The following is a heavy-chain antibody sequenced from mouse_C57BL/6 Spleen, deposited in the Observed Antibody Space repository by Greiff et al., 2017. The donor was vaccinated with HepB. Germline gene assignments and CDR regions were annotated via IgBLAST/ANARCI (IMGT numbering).Heavy chain of an antibody. J-gene: IGHJ2*01. CDR2: IWSGGST. CDR1: GFSLTSYG. Sequence: VQLQESGPGLVQPSQSLSITCTVSGFSLTSYGVHWVRQSPGKGLEWLGVIWSGGSTDYNAAFISRLSISKDNSKSQVFFKMNSLQADDTAIYYCARNDWIYCGSSFYFDYWGQGTTLTVSS. V-gene: IGHV2-2*01. CDR3: ARNDWIYCGSSFYFDY. D-gene: IGHD1-1*01.